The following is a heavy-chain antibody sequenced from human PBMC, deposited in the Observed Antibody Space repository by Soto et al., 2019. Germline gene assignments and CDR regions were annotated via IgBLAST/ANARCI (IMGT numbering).Heavy chain of an antibody. CDR1: GGTFSTYA. J-gene: IGHJ4*02. Sequence: QVQLVQSGAEVKKPESSVKVSCKAPGGTFSTYAISWVRQAPGQGLEWMGGIIPRFGTANYAQRFQDRVTITADEAQKTVYTGRSSLRSEHTAVSFFAGVIQLWLRRINIGYSGCGQGTLVTVSS. CDR3: AGVIQLWLRRINIGYSG. V-gene: IGHV1-69*12. CDR2: IIPRFGTA. D-gene: IGHD5-18*01.